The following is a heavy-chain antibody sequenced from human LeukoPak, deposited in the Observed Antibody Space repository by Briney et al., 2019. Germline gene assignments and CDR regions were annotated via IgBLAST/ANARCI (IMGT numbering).Heavy chain of an antibody. V-gene: IGHV1-46*01. Sequence: GASVTVSCKASGYTFTSYYMHWVRQAPGQGLEWMGIINPSGGSTSYAQKFQGRVTMTRDTSTSTVYMELSSLRSEDTAVYYCAICWWGVGATGSSYYYYGMDVWGQGTTVTVSS. CDR1: GYTFTSYY. CDR3: AICWWGVGATGSSYYYYGMDV. J-gene: IGHJ6*02. D-gene: IGHD1-26*01. CDR2: INPSGGST.